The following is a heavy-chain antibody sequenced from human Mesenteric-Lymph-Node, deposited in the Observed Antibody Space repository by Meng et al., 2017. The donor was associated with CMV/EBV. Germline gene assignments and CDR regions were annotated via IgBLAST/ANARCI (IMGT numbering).Heavy chain of an antibody. V-gene: IGHV1-8*01. CDR3: ANFNLVSPQGYIDN. CDR1: RDSVTSYE. Sequence: KVSRDSVTSYEISWVRQATGQGLEWMGWMNPKSGETGYAQKFQGRVTMTRDTSTDTDYMELRSLTSEDTAVYYCANFNLVSPQGYIDNWGPGTLVTVSS. D-gene: IGHD2/OR15-2a*01. CDR2: MNPKSGET. J-gene: IGHJ4*02.